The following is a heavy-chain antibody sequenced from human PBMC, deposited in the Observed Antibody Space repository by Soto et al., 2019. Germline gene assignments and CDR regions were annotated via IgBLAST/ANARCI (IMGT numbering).Heavy chain of an antibody. CDR3: AREALHFRSSGSDAFHV. J-gene: IGHJ3*01. CDR2: INPNSGGT. V-gene: IGHV1-2*02. D-gene: IGHD3-22*01. Sequence: ASVKVSCKASGYTFTGYYMHWVRQAPGQGLEWMGWINPNSGGTNYAQKFQGRVTMTRDTSISTAYMELSRLRSDDTAVYYCAREALHFRSSGSDAFHVWGQGTMVTV. CDR1: GYTFTGYY.